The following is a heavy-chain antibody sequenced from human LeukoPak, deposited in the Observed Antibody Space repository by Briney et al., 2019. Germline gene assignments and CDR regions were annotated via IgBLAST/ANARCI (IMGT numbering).Heavy chain of an antibody. D-gene: IGHD4-17*01. J-gene: IGHJ6*03. V-gene: IGHV3-74*01. Sequence: SGGSLRLSCAASGFTFSNYWMHWVRQAPGKGLVWVSRINSDGSSTNYADSVKGRFTISRDNAKNTLYLQMNSLRAEDTAVYYCARNGFHYGDYGDYYYYYYMDVWGKGTTVTVSS. CDR3: ARNGFHYGDYGDYYYYYYMDV. CDR1: GFTFSNYW. CDR2: INSDGSST.